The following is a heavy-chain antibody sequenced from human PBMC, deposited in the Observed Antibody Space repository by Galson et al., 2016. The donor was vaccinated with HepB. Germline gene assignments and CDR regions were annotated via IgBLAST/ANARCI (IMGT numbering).Heavy chain of an antibody. V-gene: IGHV4-34*01. CDR3: ATWGFTLGVDH. CDR1: GGSFSGYY. Sequence: SETLSLTCAVYGGSFSGYYWSWIRQPPGKGLEWIGEINHSGSTNYNPSLKSRVTISVDTSKNQFSLRLSAVTAADTAMYYCATWGFTLGVDHWGQGILVTVSS. CDR2: INHSGST. J-gene: IGHJ4*02. D-gene: IGHD3-16*01.